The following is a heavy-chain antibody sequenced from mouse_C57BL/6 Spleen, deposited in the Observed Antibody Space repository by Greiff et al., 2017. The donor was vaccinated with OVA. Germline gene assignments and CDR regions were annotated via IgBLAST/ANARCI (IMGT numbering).Heavy chain of an antibody. CDR2: IHPNRGST. V-gene: IGHV1-64*01. D-gene: IGHD3-2*02. Sequence: QVQLQQPGAELVKPGASVKLSCKASGYTFTSYWMHWVKQRPGQGLEWIGMIHPNRGSTNYNEKLKSKSTLTVDTSSSTDYMQLSSLTSEDSAVYYCASLTAQSDYWGQGTTLTVSS. CDR1: GYTFTSYW. J-gene: IGHJ2*01. CDR3: ASLTAQSDY.